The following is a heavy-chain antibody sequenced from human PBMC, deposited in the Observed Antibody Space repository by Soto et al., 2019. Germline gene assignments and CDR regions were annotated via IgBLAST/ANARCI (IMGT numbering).Heavy chain of an antibody. CDR3: VKDTVGGYSFWSGYYSDGLDV. V-gene: IGHV3-23*01. J-gene: IGHJ3*01. D-gene: IGHD3-3*01. CDR1: XXXXXXXX. CDR2: ISGSADGI. Sequence: EVKLLESGGGLAQPGGSXXXXXXXXXXXXXXXXXXXVRQAPGGRLQWIAAISGSADGIDYEHSVRGRLTISRDNAKKTVHLQMDSLRVEDTAVYFCVKDTVGGYSFWSGYYSDGLDVWGQGTLVSVS.